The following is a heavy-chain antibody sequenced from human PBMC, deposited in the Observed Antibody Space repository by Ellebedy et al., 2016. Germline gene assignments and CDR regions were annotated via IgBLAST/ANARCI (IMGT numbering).Heavy chain of an antibody. J-gene: IGHJ4*02. CDR1: GYTFTSYG. V-gene: IGHV1-18*01. Sequence: ASVKVSCXASGYTFTSYGISWVRQAPGQGLEWMGWISAYNGNTNYAQKLQGRVTMTTDTSTSTAYMELRSLRSDDTAVYYCARDPSRGYYDFWSGYPHPFDYWGQGTLVTVSS. CDR2: ISAYNGNT. CDR3: ARDPSRGYYDFWSGYPHPFDY. D-gene: IGHD3-3*01.